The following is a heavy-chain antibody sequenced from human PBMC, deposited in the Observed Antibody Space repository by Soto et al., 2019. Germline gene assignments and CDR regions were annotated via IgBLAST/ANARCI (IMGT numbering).Heavy chain of an antibody. Sequence: QVRPVQSGPEVKKPGASVKVSCKASGYTFTTFGISWVRQAPGQGLEWVGWISANNGNTKYSQKFQGRVSLTTETSASTAYMELRSLRSDDTAVYYCARSAPFDIYAITPMEFWGQGTLVTVSS. J-gene: IGHJ4*02. D-gene: IGHD5-18*01. V-gene: IGHV1-18*01. CDR3: ARSAPFDIYAITPMEF. CDR2: ISANNGNT. CDR1: GYTFTTFG.